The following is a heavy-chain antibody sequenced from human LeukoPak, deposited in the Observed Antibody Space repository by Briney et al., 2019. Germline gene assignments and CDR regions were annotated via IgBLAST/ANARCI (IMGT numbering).Heavy chain of an antibody. CDR1: GYTFTGYY. J-gene: IGHJ4*02. V-gene: IGHV1-8*03. CDR3: TRETSSRYFDY. CDR2: MNPNSGRT. Sequence: GASVKVSCKASGYTFTGYYMHWVRQATGQGLEWMGWMNPNSGRTGYAQNFQGRITITRNTSTSTAYMELSSLRSEDTAVYYCTRETSSRYFDYWGQGTLVTVSS.